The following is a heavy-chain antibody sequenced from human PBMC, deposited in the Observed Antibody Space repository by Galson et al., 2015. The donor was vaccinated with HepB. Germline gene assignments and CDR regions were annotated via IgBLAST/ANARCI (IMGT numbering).Heavy chain of an antibody. CDR1: GYNFGTHW. J-gene: IGHJ3*01. CDR3: ARVMTTIRDAFDV. V-gene: IGHV5-51*03. CDR2: IYPGDSHT. Sequence: QSGAEVKKPGESVKISCKGSGYNFGTHWIGWVRQMPGKGLEWMGIIYPGDSHTRHSPSFQGQVTLPADRAINTAYLQWSSLKPSDTAVYYCARVMTTIRDAFDVWGQGTLVTVSS. D-gene: IGHD4-17*01.